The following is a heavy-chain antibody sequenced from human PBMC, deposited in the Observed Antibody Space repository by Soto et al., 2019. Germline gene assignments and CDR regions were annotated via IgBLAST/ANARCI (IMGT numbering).Heavy chain of an antibody. Sequence: ASVKVSCKASGYTFTGYYMHCVRQAPGQGLEWMGWINPNSGGTNYAQRFQGRVTMTRDTSISTAYMELSRLRSDDTAVYYCARVPSRGGYDRVFDYWGQGTLVTVSS. V-gene: IGHV1-2*02. CDR3: ARVPSRGGYDRVFDY. CDR2: INPNSGGT. J-gene: IGHJ4*02. CDR1: GYTFTGYY. D-gene: IGHD5-12*01.